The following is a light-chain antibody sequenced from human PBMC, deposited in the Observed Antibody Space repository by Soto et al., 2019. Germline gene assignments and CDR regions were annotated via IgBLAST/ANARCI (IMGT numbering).Light chain of an antibody. CDR1: SSNIGNNI. J-gene: IGLJ3*02. V-gene: IGLV1-44*01. Sequence: QSLLTQPPSASGAPGQRVTISCSGSSSNIGNNIVSWYQQLPGAAPKFLIYSRNLRPSGVPDRFSGSRSGTSASLAIEGLQSEDGADYYCASWDDSLNGPVFGGGTKLTVL. CDR3: ASWDDSLNGPV. CDR2: SRN.